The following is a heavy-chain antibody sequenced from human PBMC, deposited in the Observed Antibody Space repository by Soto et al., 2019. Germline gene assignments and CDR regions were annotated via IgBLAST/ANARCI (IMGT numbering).Heavy chain of an antibody. CDR3: ARISQGTYCRGGNCYSDY. D-gene: IGHD2-15*01. Sequence: PGGSLRLSCAASGFTFSNAWMSWVRQAPGKGLEWVGRIKSKTDGGTTDYAAPVKGRFTISRDDSKNTLYLQMNSLGAEDTAVYYCARISQGTYCRGGNCYSDYWGQGTLVTVSS. J-gene: IGHJ4*02. V-gene: IGHV3-15*05. CDR2: IKSKTDGGTT. CDR1: GFTFSNAW.